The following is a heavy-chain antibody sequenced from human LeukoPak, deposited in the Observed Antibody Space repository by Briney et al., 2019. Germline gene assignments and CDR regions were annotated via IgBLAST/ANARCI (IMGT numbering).Heavy chain of an antibody. CDR3: ARAEDSSGYYVPNWFDP. V-gene: IGHV3-23*01. Sequence: GGTLRLSCAASGFSFSNYGMGWVRQAPGKGLEWVSAITGSGGGTYFADSVKGRFTISRDNSKNTLYLQMNSLRAEDTAVYYCARAEDSSGYYVPNWFDPWGQGTLVTVSS. CDR2: ITGSGGGT. J-gene: IGHJ5*02. D-gene: IGHD3-22*01. CDR1: GFSFSNYG.